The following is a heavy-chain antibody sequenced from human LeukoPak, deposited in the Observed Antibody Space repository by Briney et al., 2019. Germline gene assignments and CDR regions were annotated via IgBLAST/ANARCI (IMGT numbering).Heavy chain of an antibody. J-gene: IGHJ4*02. CDR3: ARMYYHDSSDYYWAPDY. CDR1: GFTFSSYW. Sequence: GGSLRLSCAASGFTFSSYWMHWVRQAPGKGLVWVSRINSAGSSTSYADSVKGRFTISRDDAKNTLYLQMNSLRAEDTAVYFCARMYYHDSSDYYWAPDYWGQGTLVTVSS. D-gene: IGHD3-22*01. CDR2: INSAGSST. V-gene: IGHV3-74*01.